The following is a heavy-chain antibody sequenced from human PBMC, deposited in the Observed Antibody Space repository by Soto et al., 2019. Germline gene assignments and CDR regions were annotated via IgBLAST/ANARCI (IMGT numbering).Heavy chain of an antibody. Sequence: ESGGGVVQPGRSLRLSCAASGFTFSNNGMHWVRQAPGKGLEWMGVISYEGSEKYYAGSVKGRFTISRDNSKNTLYLQMDTLRAEHTAIYYCVKDKGAAAGFDYWGQGILVTVSS. D-gene: IGHD6-13*01. CDR2: ISYEGSEK. V-gene: IGHV3-30*18. J-gene: IGHJ4*02. CDR1: GFTFSNNG. CDR3: VKDKGAAAGFDY.